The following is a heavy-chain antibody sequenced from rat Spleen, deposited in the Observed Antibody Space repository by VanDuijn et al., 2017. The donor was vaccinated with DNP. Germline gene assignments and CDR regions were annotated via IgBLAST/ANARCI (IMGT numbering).Heavy chain of an antibody. CDR3: ARLPSGPSWFAY. Sequence: EVQLVESGGDLVQPGRSLKLSCVASGFTFNKYWMTWIRQVPGKGLEWVAAITSSGGSTYYPDSVKGRFTISRDNAKNTQYLQMDSLRSEDTATYYCARLPSGPSWFAYWGQGTLVTVSS. V-gene: IGHV5-31*01. CDR1: GFTFNKYW. CDR2: ITSSGGST. D-gene: IGHD1-1*01. J-gene: IGHJ3*01.